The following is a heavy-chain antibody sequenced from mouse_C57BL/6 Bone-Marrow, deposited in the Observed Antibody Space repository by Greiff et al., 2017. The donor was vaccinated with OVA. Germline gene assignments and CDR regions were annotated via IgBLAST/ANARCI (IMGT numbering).Heavy chain of an antibody. D-gene: IGHD4-1*01. Sequence: QVQLKQPGAELVRPGSSVKLSCKASGYTFTSYWMDWVKQRPGQGLEWIGNIYPSDSETHYNQKFKDKATLTVDKSSSTAYMQLSSLTSEDSAVYYCARSPHWDVDYWGQGTTLTVSS. CDR3: ARSPHWDVDY. CDR1: GYTFTSYW. CDR2: IYPSDSET. J-gene: IGHJ2*01. V-gene: IGHV1-61*01.